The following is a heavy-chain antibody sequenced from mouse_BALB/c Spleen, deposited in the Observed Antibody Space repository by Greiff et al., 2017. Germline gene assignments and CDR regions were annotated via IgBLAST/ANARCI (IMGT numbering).Heavy chain of an antibody. CDR3: TRVVGAMDY. D-gene: IGHD1-1*01. CDR1: GFTFSNYW. J-gene: IGHJ4*01. V-gene: IGHV6-6*02. CDR2: IRLKSNNYAT. Sequence: VQVVESGGGLVQPGGSMKLSCVASGFTFSNYWMNWVRQSPEKGLEWVAEIRLKSNNYATHYAESVKGRFTISRDDSKSSVYLQMNNLRAEDTGIYYCTRVVGAMDYWGQGTSVTVSS.